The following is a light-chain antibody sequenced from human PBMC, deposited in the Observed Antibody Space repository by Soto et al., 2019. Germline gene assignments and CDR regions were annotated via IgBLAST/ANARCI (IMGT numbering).Light chain of an antibody. J-gene: IGKJ2*02. V-gene: IGKV1-5*03. CDR2: NAS. CDR1: QSISSW. Sequence: DIQMTQSHCTLAASVGGRVTITCRASQSISSWLAWYQQKPGKAPKLLIYNASTLKSGVPSRFSGSGSGTDFSLTITSLQPEDFGVYYCQQRGKWPSTFGPGTKVDIK. CDR3: QQRGKWPST.